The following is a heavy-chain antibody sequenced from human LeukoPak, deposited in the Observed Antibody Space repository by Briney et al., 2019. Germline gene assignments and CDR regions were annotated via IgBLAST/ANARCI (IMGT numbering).Heavy chain of an antibody. J-gene: IGHJ4*02. V-gene: IGHV1-18*01. CDR1: GGTFSSYA. CDR2: ISAYNGNT. Sequence: ASVKVSCKASGGTFSSYAINWVRQAPGQGLEWMGWISAYNGNTNYAQKFQGRVTMTTDTSTSTAYMELRSLRSDDTAVYYCARDPAAYDYLWGSYRSHFDYWGQGTLVTVSS. CDR3: ARDPAAYDYLWGSYRSHFDY. D-gene: IGHD3-16*02.